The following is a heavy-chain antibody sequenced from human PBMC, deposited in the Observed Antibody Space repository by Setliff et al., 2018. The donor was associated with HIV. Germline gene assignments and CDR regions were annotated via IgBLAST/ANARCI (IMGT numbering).Heavy chain of an antibody. Sequence: SVKVSCKASGGTFSSYVISWVRQAPGQGPEWMGGIIPMYGVTNYAQKFQGRVTITTDESTSTAYMELSSLRSDDTAVYYCARGRRSDYYDSNGYLYYYFDLWGRGTLVTVSS. D-gene: IGHD3-22*01. CDR2: IIPMYGVT. J-gene: IGHJ2*01. V-gene: IGHV1-69*05. CDR1: GGTFSSYV. CDR3: ARGRRSDYYDSNGYLYYYFDL.